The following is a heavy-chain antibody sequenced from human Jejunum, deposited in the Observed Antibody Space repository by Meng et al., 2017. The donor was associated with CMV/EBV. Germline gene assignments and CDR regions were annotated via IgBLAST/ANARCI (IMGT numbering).Heavy chain of an antibody. D-gene: IGHD6-19*01. V-gene: IGHV3-33*01. Sequence: VSGLRSSDHGFHWVRQAPGKGLEWVADIWYHGRAAYYSDSVRGRFIISRDDSKSTLYLQMNSLRAEDTALYYCARDLAVGRIWFDPGAQGTLVTVSS. CDR2: IWYHGRAA. CDR3: ARDLAVGRIWFDP. CDR1: GLRSSDHG. J-gene: IGHJ5*02.